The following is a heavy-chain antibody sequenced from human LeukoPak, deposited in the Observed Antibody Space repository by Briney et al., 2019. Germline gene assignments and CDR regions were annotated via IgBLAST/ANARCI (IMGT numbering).Heavy chain of an antibody. Sequence: PGVSLRLSCAACGLTFSSYELKWARQAPGKRLEWVSYISSRGSTFYYADSVKGRFTISRDNAKNSLYLQMSSLRVEDTAVYYSARDRSAYCTSTSCYQVQMDVWGKGTTVTVSS. V-gene: IGHV3-48*03. J-gene: IGHJ6*04. CDR1: GLTFSSYE. CDR2: ISSRGSTF. D-gene: IGHD2-2*01. CDR3: ARDRSAYCTSTSCYQVQMDV.